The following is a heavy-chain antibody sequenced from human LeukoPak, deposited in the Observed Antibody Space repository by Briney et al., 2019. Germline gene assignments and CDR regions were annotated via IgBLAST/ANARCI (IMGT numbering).Heavy chain of an antibody. V-gene: IGHV3-74*01. D-gene: IGHD3-10*01. CDR3: VGEFASGD. CDR2: IKGDGTAT. Sequence: GGSLRLPCAASGFTFSSHLMHWVRQAQGTGLVWVSSIKGDGTATNYADSVKGRFTISRDNAKSALYLQMSSLRVEDTAIYHCVGEFASGDWGQGTLVTVSS. J-gene: IGHJ4*02. CDR1: GFTFSSHL.